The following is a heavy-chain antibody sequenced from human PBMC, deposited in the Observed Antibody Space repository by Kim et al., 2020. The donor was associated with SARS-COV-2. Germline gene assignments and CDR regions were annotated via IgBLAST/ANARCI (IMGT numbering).Heavy chain of an antibody. Sequence: NYVDSVKGRFIIARENSKTSLDLQMNSLRAEDTAVYYCASDIVSGYFDSWGQGTLVTVSS. CDR3: ASDIVSGYFDS. V-gene: IGHV3-33*01. J-gene: IGHJ4*02. D-gene: IGHD3-16*02.